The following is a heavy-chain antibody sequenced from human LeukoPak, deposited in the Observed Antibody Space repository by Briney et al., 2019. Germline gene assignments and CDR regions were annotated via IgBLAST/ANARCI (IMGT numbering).Heavy chain of an antibody. CDR2: ISGNDDGT. CDR1: GSTFSSYS. Sequence: PGGSLRLSCAASGSTFSSYSMGWVRQAPGKGLEWVSGISGNDDGTYYADSVKGRFTISRDNSKNTLYLQMNSLRADDTAVYHCAKVYYPGSPPLRYFDPWGRGTLVTVSS. V-gene: IGHV3-23*01. CDR3: AKVYYPGSPPLRYFDP. J-gene: IGHJ2*01. D-gene: IGHD1-26*01.